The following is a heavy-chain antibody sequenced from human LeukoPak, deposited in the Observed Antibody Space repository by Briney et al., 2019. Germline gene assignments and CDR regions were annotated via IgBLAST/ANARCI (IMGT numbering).Heavy chain of an antibody. CDR2: IRYDGTSK. CDR1: GFTFSRYG. J-gene: IGHJ5*02. Sequence: PGGSLRLSCAASGFTFSRYGMHWVRQAPGRGLEWVTFIRYDGTSKYYADSVKGRFTISRDNSKNTLFLQMNSLRPEDTAIYYCAKDYGVTGTGGAWLEPWGQGAVVTVSS. V-gene: IGHV3-30*02. CDR3: AKDYGVTGTGGAWLEP. D-gene: IGHD1-20*01.